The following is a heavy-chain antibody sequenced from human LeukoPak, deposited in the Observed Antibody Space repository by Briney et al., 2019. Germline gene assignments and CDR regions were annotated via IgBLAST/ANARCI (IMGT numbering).Heavy chain of an antibody. CDR1: GGSFSGYY. Sequence: SETLSLTCAVYGGSFSGYYWSWIRQPPGKGLEWIGYIYYSGSTNYNPSLKSRVTISLDTSKNQFSLKLSSVTAADTAVYYCAREGQSSSFDILGQGTMVTVSS. J-gene: IGHJ3*02. CDR2: IYYSGST. CDR3: AREGQSSSFDI. D-gene: IGHD6-19*01. V-gene: IGHV4-59*01.